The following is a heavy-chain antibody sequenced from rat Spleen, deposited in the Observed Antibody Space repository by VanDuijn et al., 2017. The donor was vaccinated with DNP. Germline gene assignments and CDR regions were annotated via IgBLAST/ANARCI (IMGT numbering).Heavy chain of an antibody. CDR3: ARSYTIDY. J-gene: IGHJ2*01. CDR1: GFSLISYG. CDR2: ISNGGRT. V-gene: IGHV2S8*01. D-gene: IGHD1-1*01. Sequence: QVQLKESGPGLVQPSQTLSLTCTVSGFSLISYGVSWVRQPPGKGLEWIAAISNGGRTDYNSALKSRVSISRETTKSQVLLKMTSLQTEYTAMYFCARSYTIDYWGQGVMVTVSS.